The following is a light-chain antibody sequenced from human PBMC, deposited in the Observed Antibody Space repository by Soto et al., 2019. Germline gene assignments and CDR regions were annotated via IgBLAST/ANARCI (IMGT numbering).Light chain of an antibody. CDR1: QSISSSY. V-gene: IGKV3-20*01. J-gene: IGKJ1*01. CDR2: GAS. Sequence: TQSPYTLPLSPGERATLSCRASQSISSSYLAWYQQKPGQAPRHLIYGASIRATGIPDRCSGSGSGTDFTLTSIRLEPEDCAGEYCQQLVNSKTFGKWTKVEIK. CDR3: QQLVNSKT.